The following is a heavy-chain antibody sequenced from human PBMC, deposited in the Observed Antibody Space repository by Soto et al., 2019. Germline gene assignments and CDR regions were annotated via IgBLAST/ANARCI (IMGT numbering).Heavy chain of an antibody. V-gene: IGHV1-69*12. CDR2: IILIFNTP. CDR3: ARDKTGTNYYNGLDV. D-gene: IGHD1-1*01. J-gene: IGHJ6*02. CDR1: GGTFNTYA. Sequence: QVQLVQSGAEVKKPGSSVKVSCKASGGTFNTYAISWVLQAPGQGLEWMGGIILIFNTPNYAQRFQGRVTMTADQSTSTAYMEMSSLRSEDTALYYCARDKTGTNYYNGLDVWCQGTTVTVSS.